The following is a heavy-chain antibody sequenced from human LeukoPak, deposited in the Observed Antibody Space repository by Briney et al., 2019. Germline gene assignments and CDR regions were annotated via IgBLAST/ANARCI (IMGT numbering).Heavy chain of an antibody. CDR3: AKTRRSGTEYGDFDY. Sequence: PGGSLRLSCAASGFTFEDYSLHWLRQAQGKGLEWVSLIREDGRTTYYANSVKGRFAVSRDNSKKSLYLQMSSLRTEDTALYYCAKTRRSGTEYGDFDYWGQGTLVTVSS. CDR1: GFTFEDYS. D-gene: IGHD1-26*01. J-gene: IGHJ4*02. CDR2: IREDGRTT. V-gene: IGHV3-43*02.